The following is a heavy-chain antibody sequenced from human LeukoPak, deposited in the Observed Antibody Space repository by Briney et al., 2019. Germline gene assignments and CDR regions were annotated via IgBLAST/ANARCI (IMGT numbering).Heavy chain of an antibody. J-gene: IGHJ5*01. V-gene: IGHV1-18*04. D-gene: IGHD3-22*01. CDR3: ARDKAFLGYYDTSGYFQQWFDS. CDR2: ISPYNGDT. CDR1: GYTFNTYG. Sequence: ASVKVSCKASGYTFNTYGITWVRQAPGQGLEWMGWISPYNGDTHYAQKFQDRVTMTTDTSTSTAYMDLRSLGLDDTAVYYCARDKAFLGYYDTSGYFQQWFDSWGQGTLVTVSS.